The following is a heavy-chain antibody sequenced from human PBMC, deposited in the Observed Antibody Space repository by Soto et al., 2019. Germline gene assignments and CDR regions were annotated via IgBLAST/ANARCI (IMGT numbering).Heavy chain of an antibody. J-gene: IGHJ4*02. V-gene: IGHV3-23*01. CDR3: AKSRYSDSSGDFYDY. D-gene: IGHD3-22*01. Sequence: EVQLLESGGGLVQPGGSLSLSCAASASTFNNYAMSWVRPAPGKGLEWVSGIGGSGRTTYYADSVKGRFTISRDNSNNTLFLQMNSLRAEDTAVYYCAKSRYSDSSGDFYDYWGQGNLVTVSS. CDR1: ASTFNNYA. CDR2: IGGSGRTT.